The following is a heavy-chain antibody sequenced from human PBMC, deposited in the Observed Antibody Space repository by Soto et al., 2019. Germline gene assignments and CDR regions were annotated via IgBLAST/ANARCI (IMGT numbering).Heavy chain of an antibody. CDR3: ASHGYYDILTGYPLKPIFAY. Sequence: SDTLSLTCAVYGGSFSGYYWSWIRQPPGKGLEWIGEINHSGSTNYNPSLKSRVTISVDTSKNQFSLKLSSVTAADTAVYYCASHGYYDILTGYPLKPIFAYWGQGTLVTVS. V-gene: IGHV4-34*01. CDR1: GGSFSGYY. J-gene: IGHJ4*02. CDR2: INHSGST. D-gene: IGHD3-9*01.